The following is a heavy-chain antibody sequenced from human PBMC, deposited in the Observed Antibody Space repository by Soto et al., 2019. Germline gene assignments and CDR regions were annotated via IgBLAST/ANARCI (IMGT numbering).Heavy chain of an antibody. V-gene: IGHV3-30-3*01. J-gene: IGHJ5*02. CDR1: GFTFSSYA. CDR3: ARDLQNWNKPSPIFYNWFDP. CDR2: ISYDGSNK. D-gene: IGHD1-1*01. Sequence: GGSLRLSCAASGFTFSSYAMHWVRQAPGKGLEWVAVISYDGSNKYYADSVKGRFTISRDNSKNTLYLQMNSLRAEDTAVYYCARDLQNWNKPSPIFYNWFDPWGQGTLVTVSS.